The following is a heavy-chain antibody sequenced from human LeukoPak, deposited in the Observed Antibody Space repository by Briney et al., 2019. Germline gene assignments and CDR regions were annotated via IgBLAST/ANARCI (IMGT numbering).Heavy chain of an antibody. CDR2: ISSSGSTI. D-gene: IGHD3-10*01. Sequence: PGGSLRLSCAASGFTFSSYEMNWVRQAPGKGLEWVSYISSSGSTIYYADSVKGRFTISRDNAKNSLYLQMNSLRAEDTAVYYCAREGALYYYGSGSSLDAFDIWGQGTMVTVSS. J-gene: IGHJ3*02. CDR1: GFTFSSYE. V-gene: IGHV3-48*03. CDR3: AREGALYYYGSGSSLDAFDI.